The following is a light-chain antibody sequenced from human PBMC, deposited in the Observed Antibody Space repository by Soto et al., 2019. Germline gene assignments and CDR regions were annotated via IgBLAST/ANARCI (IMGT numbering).Light chain of an antibody. J-gene: IGLJ2*01. CDR2: SNN. V-gene: IGLV1-44*01. CDR1: RSNIGSNT. Sequence: QSVLTQPPSESGTPGQRVTIPCSGSRSNIGSNTVNWYQQLPGTAPKFLIYSNNQRPSGVPKRFSGSKSGTSASLAISGLQSEDEADYYCATWDDSLNGHVVFGGGTKLTVL. CDR3: ATWDDSLNGHVV.